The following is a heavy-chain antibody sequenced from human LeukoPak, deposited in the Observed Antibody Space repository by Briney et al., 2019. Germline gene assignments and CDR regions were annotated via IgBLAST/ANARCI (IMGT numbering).Heavy chain of an antibody. J-gene: IGHJ3*02. V-gene: IGHV1-46*01. CDR3: ARDSLVVVAVNDAFDI. CDR1: GYTFTSYY. CDR2: INPSGGST. D-gene: IGHD2-15*01. Sequence: ASVKVSCKASGYTFTSYYMHWVRQAPGQGLEWVGIINPSGGSTSYAQKFQGRVTMTRDTSTSTVYMELSSLRSEDTAVYYCARDSLVVVAVNDAFDIWGQGTMVTVSS.